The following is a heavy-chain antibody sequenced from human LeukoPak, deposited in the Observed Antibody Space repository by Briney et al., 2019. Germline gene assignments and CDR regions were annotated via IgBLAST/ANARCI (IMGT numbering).Heavy chain of an antibody. V-gene: IGHV4-39*01. J-gene: IGHJ4*02. CDR3: ARHKGDATGIAVAGIGY. CDR2: TYYSGST. Sequence: PSETLSLTCTVSGGSISSSSYYWGWIRQPPGKGLEWIGRTYYSGSTYYNPSLKSRVTISVDTSKNQFSLKLSSVTAADTAVYYCARHKGDATGIAVAGIGYWGQGTLVTVSS. CDR1: GGSISSSSYY. D-gene: IGHD6-19*01.